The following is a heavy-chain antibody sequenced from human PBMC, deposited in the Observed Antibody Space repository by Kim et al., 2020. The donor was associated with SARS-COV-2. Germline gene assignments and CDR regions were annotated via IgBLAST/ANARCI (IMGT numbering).Heavy chain of an antibody. CDR3: ARDPLTQRWLQKYNWFDP. Sequence: GGSLRLSCAASGFTFSSYSMNWVRQAPGKGLEWVSYISSSSSTIYYADSVKGRFTISRDNAKNSLYLQMNSLRDEDTDVYYCARDPLTQRWLQKYNWFDPWGQGTLVTVSS. D-gene: IGHD5-12*01. J-gene: IGHJ5*02. CDR2: ISSSSSTI. V-gene: IGHV3-48*02. CDR1: GFTFSSYS.